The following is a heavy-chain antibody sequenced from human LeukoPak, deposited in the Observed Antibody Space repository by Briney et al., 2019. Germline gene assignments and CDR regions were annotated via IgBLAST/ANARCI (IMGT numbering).Heavy chain of an antibody. Sequence: PSETLSLTCAVYGGSFSGYYWSWIRQPPGKGLEWIGEINHSGSTNYNPSLKSRVTISVDTSKNQFSLKLSSVTAADTAVCYCAREVGSGLGSDYWGQGTLVTVSS. D-gene: IGHD3/OR15-3a*01. CDR3: AREVGSGLGSDY. CDR1: GGSFSGYY. J-gene: IGHJ4*02. V-gene: IGHV4-34*01. CDR2: INHSGST.